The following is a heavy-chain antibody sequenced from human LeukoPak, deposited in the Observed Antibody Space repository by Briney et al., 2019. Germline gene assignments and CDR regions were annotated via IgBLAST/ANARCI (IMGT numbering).Heavy chain of an antibody. CDR2: ISGSSGGT. D-gene: IGHD3-3*01. CDR3: AKGHYDFNWGYYYYYYMDV. Sequence: GGSLRLSCAASGFTFSSYAMSWVCQAPGKGLEWVSAISGSSGGTYYADSVKGRFTISRDNSKDTLYLQMNSLRAEDTAVYYCAKGHYDFNWGYYYYYYMDVCGKGTTVTVSS. J-gene: IGHJ6*03. CDR1: GFTFSSYA. V-gene: IGHV3-23*01.